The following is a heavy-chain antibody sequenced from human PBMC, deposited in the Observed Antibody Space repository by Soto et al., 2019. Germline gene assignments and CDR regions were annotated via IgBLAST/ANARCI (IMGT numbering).Heavy chain of an antibody. CDR3: ARVRGGSGSSIYYVMDV. Sequence: SETLSLTCAVYGGSFSGYYWSWIRQPPGKGLEWIGEINHSGSTNYNPSLKSRVTISVDTSKNHFSLKLSSVTAADTSVYYCARVRGGSGSSIYYVMDVWGQGTTVTFSS. D-gene: IGHD3-10*01. CDR1: GGSFSGYY. V-gene: IGHV4-34*01. CDR2: INHSGST. J-gene: IGHJ6*02.